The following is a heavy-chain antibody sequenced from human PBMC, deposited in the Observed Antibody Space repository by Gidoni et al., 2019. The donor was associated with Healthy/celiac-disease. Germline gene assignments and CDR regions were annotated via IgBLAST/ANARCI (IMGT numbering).Heavy chain of an antibody. CDR3: ARIAYYDFWSGYYTDDAFDI. V-gene: IGHV2-26*01. J-gene: IGHJ3*02. Sequence: QVTLKESGPVLVKPTETLTLTCTVSGFSLSNARMGVSWIRQPPGKALEWLAHIFSNDEKSYSTSLKSRLTISKDTSKSQVVLTMTNMDPVDTATYYCARIAYYDFWSGYYTDDAFDIWGQGTMVTVSS. CDR1: GFSLSNARMG. D-gene: IGHD3-3*01. CDR2: IFSNDEK.